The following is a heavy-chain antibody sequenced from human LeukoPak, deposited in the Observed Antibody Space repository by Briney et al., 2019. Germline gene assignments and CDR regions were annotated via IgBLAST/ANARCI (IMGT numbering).Heavy chain of an antibody. Sequence: SQTLSLTCTVSGGSISSGSYYWSWIRQPAGKGLEWIGRIYTSGSTNYNPSLKSRVTISVDTSKNQFSLKLSSVTAADTAVYYCARGARPGRAYYYGMDVWGQGTTVTVS. CDR3: ARGARPGRAYYYGMDV. CDR1: GGSISSGSYY. J-gene: IGHJ6*02. D-gene: IGHD6-6*01. CDR2: IYTSGST. V-gene: IGHV4-61*02.